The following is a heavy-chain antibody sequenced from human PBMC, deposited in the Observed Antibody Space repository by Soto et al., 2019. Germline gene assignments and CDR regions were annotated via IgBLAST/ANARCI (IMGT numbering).Heavy chain of an antibody. CDR3: ARLVQKEGGILSNYYYGVDV. CDR2: IDYSGSA. D-gene: IGHD3-10*01. J-gene: IGHJ6*02. CDR1: GGSVTSGYYY. Sequence: SETLSLTCTVSGGSVTSGYYYWTWIRQPPGKALEWIGYIDYSGSANYNPSLRSRVTISIDTSKNQFSLKLSSVTAADTAVYYCARLVQKEGGILSNYYYGVDVWGQGTTVTVSS. V-gene: IGHV4-61*01.